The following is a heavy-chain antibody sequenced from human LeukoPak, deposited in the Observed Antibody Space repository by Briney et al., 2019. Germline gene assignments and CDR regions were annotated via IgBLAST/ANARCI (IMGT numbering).Heavy chain of an antibody. CDR2: ISGSGGRT. D-gene: IGHD3-3*01. CDR1: GFTFSTYA. V-gene: IGHV3-23*01. J-gene: IGHJ4*02. CDR3: AKSPPGVSLPVLRFLEWLFDY. Sequence: GGSLRLSCAASGFTFSTYAMSWVRQAPGKGLEWVSAISGSGGRTYYADSVKGRFTISRDNSKNTLYLQMNSLRAEDTAVYYCAKSPPGVSLPVLRFLEWLFDYWGQGTLVTVSS.